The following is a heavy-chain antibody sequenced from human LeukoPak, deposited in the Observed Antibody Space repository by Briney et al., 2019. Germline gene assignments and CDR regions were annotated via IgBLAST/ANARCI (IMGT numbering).Heavy chain of an antibody. J-gene: IGHJ4*02. CDR3: ARERITMFRGYFDY. V-gene: IGHV1-18*01. Sequence: GASVKVSCKASGYTFISYGISWVRQAPGQGLEWMGWISAYNGNTNYAQKVQGRVTMTTDTSTGTAYMELRSLRSDDTAVYYCARERITMFRGYFDYWGKGTLVTVSS. CDR2: ISAYNGNT. D-gene: IGHD3-10*01. CDR1: GYTFISYG.